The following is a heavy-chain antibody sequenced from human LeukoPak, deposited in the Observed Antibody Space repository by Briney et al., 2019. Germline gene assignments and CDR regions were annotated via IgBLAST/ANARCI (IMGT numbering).Heavy chain of an antibody. D-gene: IGHD3-10*01. J-gene: IGHJ4*02. CDR1: GYTFTDYY. CDR2: INPDSGGT. Sequence: ASVKVSCKASGYTFTDYYMHWVRQAPGQGLEWMGWINPDSGGTNYAQKFQGRVTMTRDTSISTAYMELSSLKSDDTAIYYCARDRYYYGSVDYWGQGTLVTVSS. CDR3: ARDRYYYGSVDY. V-gene: IGHV1-2*02.